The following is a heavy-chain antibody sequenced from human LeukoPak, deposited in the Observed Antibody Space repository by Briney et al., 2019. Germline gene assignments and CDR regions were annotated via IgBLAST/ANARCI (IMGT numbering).Heavy chain of an antibody. CDR2: ISGSSTYI. V-gene: IGHV3-21*04. CDR3: AKDHGRDYYGSGRYDY. CDR1: GFTFSSYS. Sequence: PGGSLRLSCAASGFTFSSYSMNWVRQAPGKGLEWVSGISGSSTYIKYADSVKGRFTISRDNAKNSLYLQMNSLRAEDTAVYYCAKDHGRDYYGSGRYDYWGQGTLVTVSS. D-gene: IGHD3-10*01. J-gene: IGHJ4*02.